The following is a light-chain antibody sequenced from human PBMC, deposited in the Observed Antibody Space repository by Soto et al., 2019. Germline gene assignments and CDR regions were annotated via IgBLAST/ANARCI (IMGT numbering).Light chain of an antibody. V-gene: IGLV2-23*01. CDR3: CSYAGSSTWV. J-gene: IGLJ1*01. Sequence: QSALAQPASVSGSPGQSITISCTGASGYVGTYSLVSWYQQHPGKAPKVVIYEGHKRPSGVPDRFSGSTSVNTASLTISGLQAEDEADYYCCSYAGSSTWVFGSGTKVTVL. CDR2: EGH. CDR1: SGYVGTYSL.